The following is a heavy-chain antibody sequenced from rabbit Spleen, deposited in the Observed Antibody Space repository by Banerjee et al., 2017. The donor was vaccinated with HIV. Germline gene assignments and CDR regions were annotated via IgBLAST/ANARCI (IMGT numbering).Heavy chain of an antibody. J-gene: IGHJ6*01. CDR3: ARDTGSSFSTYGMDL. D-gene: IGHD8-1*01. Sequence: QSLEESGGGLVQPEGSLTLTCTASGFSFSSSYWMCWVRQAPGKGLEWIGCIAGGSSGSTYYASWAKGRFTFSKASSTTVTLRMTSLTAADTATYFCARDTGSSFSTYGMDLWGQGTLVTVS. V-gene: IGHV1S40*01. CDR2: IAGGSSGST. CDR1: GFSFSSSYW.